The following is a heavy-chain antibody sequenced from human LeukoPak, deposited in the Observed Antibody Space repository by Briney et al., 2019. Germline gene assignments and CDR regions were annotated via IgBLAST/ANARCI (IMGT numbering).Heavy chain of an antibody. J-gene: IGHJ4*02. CDR2: ISAYNGNA. D-gene: IGHD6-13*01. Sequence: GASVKVSCKASGGTFSSYAISWVRQAPGQGLEWMGWISAYNGNANYAQKLQGRVTMTTDTSTSTAYMELRSLRSDDTAVYYCARVGPVIHYSSSWFTNFDYWGQGTLVTVSS. CDR3: ARVGPVIHYSSSWFTNFDY. CDR1: GGTFSSYA. V-gene: IGHV1-18*01.